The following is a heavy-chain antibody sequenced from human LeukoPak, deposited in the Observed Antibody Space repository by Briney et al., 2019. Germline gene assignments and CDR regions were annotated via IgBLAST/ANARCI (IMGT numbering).Heavy chain of an antibody. V-gene: IGHV4-30-4*08. D-gene: IGHD3-22*01. Sequence: PSETLSLTCTVSGGFISSSSYYWSWIRQPPGKGPEWIGYIYYSGSTYYNPSLKSRVTISVDTSKNQFSLKLSSVTAADTAVYYCARDVGYYDSSGPDAFDIWGQGTMVTVSS. CDR1: GGFISSSSYY. CDR3: ARDVGYYDSSGPDAFDI. J-gene: IGHJ3*02. CDR2: IYYSGST.